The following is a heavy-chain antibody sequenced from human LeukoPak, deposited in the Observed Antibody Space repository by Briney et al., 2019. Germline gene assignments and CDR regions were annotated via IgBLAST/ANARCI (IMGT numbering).Heavy chain of an antibody. CDR1: GYSISSGYY. CDR2: IYHSGST. CDR3: ATDYTTVTYNWFDP. D-gene: IGHD4-17*01. J-gene: IGHJ5*02. V-gene: IGHV4-38-2*02. Sequence: SETLSLTCTVSGYSISSGYYWGWIRQPPGKGLEYIGSIYHSGSTHHNPSLKSRVTMSVDTSKNQFSLKLSSVTAADTAVYYCATDYTTVTYNWFDPWGQGTLVTVSS.